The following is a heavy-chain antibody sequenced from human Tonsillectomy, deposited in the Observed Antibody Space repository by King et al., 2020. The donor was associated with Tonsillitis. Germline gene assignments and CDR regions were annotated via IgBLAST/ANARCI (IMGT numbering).Heavy chain of an antibody. D-gene: IGHD2-8*01. CDR1: GGSISSGDYY. Sequence: VQLQESGPGLVKPSQTLSLTCTVSGVSGGSISSGDYYWSWIRQPPGKGLEWIGYIYYSGSTYYSPPLKSRVTISVDTSKNQFSLKLSSVTAADTAVYYCARLRWDWTNFHIDYWGQGTLVTVSS. CDR3: ARLRWDWTNFHIDY. V-gene: IGHV4-30-4*01. CDR2: IYYSGST. J-gene: IGHJ4*02.